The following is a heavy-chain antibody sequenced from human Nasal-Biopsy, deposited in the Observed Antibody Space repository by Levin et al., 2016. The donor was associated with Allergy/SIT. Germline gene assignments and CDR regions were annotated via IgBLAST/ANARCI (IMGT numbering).Heavy chain of an antibody. CDR1: GITFSAYG. D-gene: IGHD2/OR15-2a*01. V-gene: IGHV3-23*01. CDR3: ASRGISWGDPYYFDY. J-gene: IGHJ4*02. Sequence: GESLKISCAASGITFSAYGVGWVRQAPGKGLECVSTINHNGGSTYYADSVKGRFTISRDNSRNTVFLQMNSLRVEDTAVYYCASRGISWGDPYYFDYWGQGTLVTVSS. CDR2: INHNGGST.